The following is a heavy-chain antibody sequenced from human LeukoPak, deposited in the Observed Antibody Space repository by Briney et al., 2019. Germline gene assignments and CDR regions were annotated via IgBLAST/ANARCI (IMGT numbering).Heavy chain of an antibody. D-gene: IGHD2-2*03. J-gene: IGHJ6*04. CDR3: SRGPPGYCGSSTTCNWRYLDV. CDR2: FYYTGST. CDR1: GGSITNYY. Sequence: SSETLSLTCTVSGGSITNYYWTWIRQPPGERLEWIGYFYYTGSTNYNPSLNPSLKSRVTISVDTSKNQFSLRLNSVTAADTAVYYCSRGPPGYCGSSTTCNWRYLDVWGKGTTVTVSS. V-gene: IGHV4-59*01.